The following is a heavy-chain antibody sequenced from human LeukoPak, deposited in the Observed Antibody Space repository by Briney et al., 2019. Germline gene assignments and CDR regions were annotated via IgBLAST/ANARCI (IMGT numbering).Heavy chain of an antibody. CDR2: IYHSGST. J-gene: IGHJ6*04. Sequence: SETLSLTCAVSGYSISSGYYWGWIRQPPGKGLEWIGSIYHSGSTYYNPSLKSRVTISVDTSKNQFSLKLSSVTAADTAVYYCARVRGYGERYYYYGMDVWGKGTTVTVSS. V-gene: IGHV4-38-2*01. D-gene: IGHD5-18*01. CDR3: ARVRGYGERYYYYGMDV. CDR1: GYSISSGYY.